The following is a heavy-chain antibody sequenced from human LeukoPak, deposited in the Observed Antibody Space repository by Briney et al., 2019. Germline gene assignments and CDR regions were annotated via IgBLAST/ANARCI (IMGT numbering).Heavy chain of an antibody. CDR3: AKGRGWFYGMDV. J-gene: IGHJ6*02. D-gene: IGHD2-15*01. Sequence: PGGTLRLSCAASGFTFNSYAMNWVRQAPGKGQEWVSGLSGSGGSTYYADSVQGRFTISRDNSKNTLYLQMNSLRAEDTAVYYCAKGRGWFYGMDVWGQGTTVTVSS. V-gene: IGHV3-23*01. CDR2: LSGSGGST. CDR1: GFTFNSYA.